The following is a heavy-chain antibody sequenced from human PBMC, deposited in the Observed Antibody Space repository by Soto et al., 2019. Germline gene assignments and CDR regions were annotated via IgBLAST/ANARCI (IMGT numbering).Heavy chain of an antibody. V-gene: IGHV3-23*01. J-gene: IGHJ4*02. CDR3: VIAIQHGSPYVCYTADY. Sequence: EVQLLESGGCLVQPGGSLRLSGAASGFTFSNYAMSWVLQAPGKGPEWVSGISDSGGRTNYAGSVKGRFTISRDKSKKTVHLQMSSLRAEDTAVYYCVIAIQHGSPYVCYTADYWGQGTLVTGSS. CDR1: GFTFSNYA. CDR2: ISDSGGRT. D-gene: IGHD2-15*01.